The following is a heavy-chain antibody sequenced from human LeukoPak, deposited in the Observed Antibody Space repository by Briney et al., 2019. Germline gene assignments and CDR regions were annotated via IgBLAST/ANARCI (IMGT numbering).Heavy chain of an antibody. J-gene: IGHJ4*02. CDR2: IYYSGST. V-gene: IGHV4-59*01. Sequence: SETLSLTCAVYGGSFSGYYWSWIRQPPGKGLEWIGYIYYSGSTNYNPSLKSRVTISVDTSKNQFSLKLSSVTAADTAVYYCAGEEYSSGWYYFDYWGQGTLVTVSS. D-gene: IGHD6-19*01. CDR3: AGEEYSSGWYYFDY. CDR1: GGSFSGYY.